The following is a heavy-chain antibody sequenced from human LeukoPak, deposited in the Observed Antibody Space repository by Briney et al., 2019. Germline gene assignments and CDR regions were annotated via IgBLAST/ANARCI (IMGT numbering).Heavy chain of an antibody. CDR2: IYYSGST. Sequence: SETLSLTCTVSGGSISSYYWSWIRQPPGQGLEWIGYIYYSGSTNYNPSLKSRVTISVDTSKNQFSLKLSSVTAADTAVYYCARQVVAATGPFDYWGQGTLVTVSS. CDR1: GGSISSYY. D-gene: IGHD2-15*01. CDR3: ARQVVAATGPFDY. J-gene: IGHJ4*02. V-gene: IGHV4-59*08.